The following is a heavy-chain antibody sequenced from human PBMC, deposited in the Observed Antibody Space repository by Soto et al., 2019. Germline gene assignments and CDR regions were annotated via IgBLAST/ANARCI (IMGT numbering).Heavy chain of an antibody. CDR1: GGSFSGYY. J-gene: IGHJ4*02. Sequence: SDTLSLTCAVYGGSFSGYYWSWIRQPPGQGLEWNGESNNSGRTNYNPSLKSRVTKSVDTSKNQFSLKLSSVTAADTAVYYCARVTYGSGGHTDSLHYFFDYWGQGTLVT. D-gene: IGHD3-10*01. CDR2: SNNSGRT. CDR3: ARVTYGSGGHTDSLHYFFDY. V-gene: IGHV4-34*01.